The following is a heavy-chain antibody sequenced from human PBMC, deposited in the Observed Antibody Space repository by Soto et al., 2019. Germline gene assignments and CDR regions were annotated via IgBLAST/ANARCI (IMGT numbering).Heavy chain of an antibody. CDR1: GFTVSSNY. J-gene: IGHJ6*02. D-gene: IGHD3-10*01. CDR3: ARAAFGIYGSGSYSPYYYYGMDV. Sequence: AVGSLRLSCAASGFTVSSNYMSWVRQAPGKGLEWVSVIYSGGSTYYADSVKGRFTISRDNSKNTLYLQMNSLRAEDTAVYYCARAAFGIYGSGSYSPYYYYGMDVWGQGTTVTVSS. V-gene: IGHV3-53*01. CDR2: IYSGGST.